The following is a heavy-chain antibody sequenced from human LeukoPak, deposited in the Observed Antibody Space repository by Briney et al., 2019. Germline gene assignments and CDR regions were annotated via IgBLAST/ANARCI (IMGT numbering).Heavy chain of an antibody. V-gene: IGHV1-18*01. CDR2: ISAYNGNT. CDR1: GYTFTSYG. J-gene: IGHJ6*03. Sequence: ASVTVSCKASGYTFTSYGISWVRQAPGQGLEWMGWISAYNGNTNYAQKLQGRVTMTTDTSTSTAYMELRSLRSDDTAVYYCARDQGTGTQYYYYYMDVWGKGTTVTVSS. D-gene: IGHD1-7*01. CDR3: ARDQGTGTQYYYYYMDV.